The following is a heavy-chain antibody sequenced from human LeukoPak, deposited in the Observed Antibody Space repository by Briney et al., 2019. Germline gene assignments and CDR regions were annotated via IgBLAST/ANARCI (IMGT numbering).Heavy chain of an antibody. CDR1: GYICAHNG. V-gene: IGHV1-18*01. D-gene: IGHD6-13*01. CDR2: VSAYNGDT. Sequence: ASVKLSCKTSGYICAHNGISWVRQAPGQGPEWMGWVSAYNGDTNYAQNLQGRVTMTRDTSTSTVYMELRSLRSDDTAVYYCAREPRQSSLTKGGFDYWGQGTLVTVSS. CDR3: AREPRQSSLTKGGFDY. J-gene: IGHJ4*02.